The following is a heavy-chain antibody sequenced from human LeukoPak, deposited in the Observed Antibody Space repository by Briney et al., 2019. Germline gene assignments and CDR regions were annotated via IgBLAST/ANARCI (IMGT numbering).Heavy chain of an antibody. CDR1: GFTFSNYG. CDR3: ARGSGITIFGVDPGGMDV. Sequence: GGSLRLSCAASGFTFSNYGMHWVRQAPGKGLEWVAFISYDGIMAFISFDGSNRHYVDSAKGRFTISRDNSKNTLYLQMNSLRAEDTAVYYCARGSGITIFGVDPGGMDVWGQGTTVTVSS. J-gene: IGHJ6*02. V-gene: IGHV3-30*03. CDR2: ISYDGIMAFISFDGSNR. D-gene: IGHD3-3*01.